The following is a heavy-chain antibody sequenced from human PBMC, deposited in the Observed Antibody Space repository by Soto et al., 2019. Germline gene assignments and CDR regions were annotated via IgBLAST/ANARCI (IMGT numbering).Heavy chain of an antibody. Sequence: EVQLVESGGGLAQPGWSRRLSCAASGFNFDDHAMHWVRQTPGKGLEWVSGISWNSVTIYYADSIKGRFTISRDNAKRTLYLQMNNLRPADTAMYFCVRSSGSQPRAGWFDPWGQGTLVTVS. J-gene: IGHJ5*02. D-gene: IGHD1-26*01. CDR1: GFNFDDHA. CDR2: ISWNSVTI. V-gene: IGHV3-9*01. CDR3: VRSSGSQPRAGWFDP.